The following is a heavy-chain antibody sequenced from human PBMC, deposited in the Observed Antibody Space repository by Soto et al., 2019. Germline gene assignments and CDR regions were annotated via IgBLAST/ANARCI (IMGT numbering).Heavy chain of an antibody. CDR1: GFTFSSYA. J-gene: IGHJ2*01. V-gene: IGHV3-30-3*01. D-gene: IGHD3-22*01. Sequence: QVQLVESGGGVVQPGRSLRLSCAASGFTFSSYAMHWVRQAPGKGLEWVAVISYDGSNKYYTDSVKGRFTISRDNSKNTLYLQMNSLRAEDTAVYYCARPLWRDYYNWGYFDLWGRGTLVTVSS. CDR2: ISYDGSNK. CDR3: ARPLWRDYYNWGYFDL.